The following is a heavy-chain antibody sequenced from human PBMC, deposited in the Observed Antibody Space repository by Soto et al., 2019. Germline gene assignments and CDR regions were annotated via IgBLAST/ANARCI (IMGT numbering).Heavy chain of an antibody. V-gene: IGHV4-30-2*01. Sequence: QLQLQESGSGLVKPSQKLSLTCTVSGGSINSGGYSWSWIRQPPGKGLEWIGYIYRSGSAYYSPSIQNRVTISVDTSKNHFSLNLTSVTAADTAVYYCAVSGRGGLDVWGQGTTVNVSS. D-gene: IGHD3-10*01. CDR3: AVSGRGGLDV. CDR2: IYRSGSA. J-gene: IGHJ6*02. CDR1: GGSINSGGYS.